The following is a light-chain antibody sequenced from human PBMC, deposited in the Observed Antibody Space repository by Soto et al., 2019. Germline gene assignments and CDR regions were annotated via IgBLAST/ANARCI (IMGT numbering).Light chain of an antibody. CDR1: SSDVGSYNL. CDR3: CSYAGSSTFRVV. J-gene: IGLJ2*01. CDR2: EVS. V-gene: IGLV2-23*02. Sequence: QSVLTQPASVSGSPGQSITISYTGTSSDVGSYNLVSWYQQHPGKAPKLMIYEVSKRPSGVSNRFSGSKSGNTASLTISGLQAEDEADYYCCSYAGSSTFRVVFGGGTKLTVL.